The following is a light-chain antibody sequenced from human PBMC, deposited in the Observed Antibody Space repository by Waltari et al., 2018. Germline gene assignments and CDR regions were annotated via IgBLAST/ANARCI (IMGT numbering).Light chain of an antibody. CDR2: DVT. CDR1: SSDVGGFNY. Sequence: QSALPPPASVSGSPGQSITISCTGTSSDVGGFNYVSLFQQHPGKAPKLIIFDVTNRPSGVSNRFSGSKSGHTASLTISGLQADDEAHYFCNSYSDSNSLVVFGGGTRLTVL. J-gene: IGLJ2*01. V-gene: IGLV2-14*03. CDR3: NSYSDSNSLVV.